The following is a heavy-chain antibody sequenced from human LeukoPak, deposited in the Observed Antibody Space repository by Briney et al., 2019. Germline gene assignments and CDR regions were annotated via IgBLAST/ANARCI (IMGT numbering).Heavy chain of an antibody. J-gene: IGHJ4*02. V-gene: IGHV3-9*01. CDR2: ISWNSATI. D-gene: IGHD1-26*01. CDR3: AKDLHGSYSIDY. CDR1: GFNFDDYA. Sequence: PGGSLRLSCAASGFNFDDYAMHWVRQAPGKGLEWVSGISWNSATIAYADSVRGRFTISRDSAENSLYLQMNSLRPEDAAVYYCAKDLHGSYSIDYCGQGTLVTVSS.